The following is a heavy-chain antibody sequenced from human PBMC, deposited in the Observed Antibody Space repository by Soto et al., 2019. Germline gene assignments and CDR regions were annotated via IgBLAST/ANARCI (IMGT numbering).Heavy chain of an antibody. CDR1: GGSISSYY. CDR2: IYYSGST. D-gene: IGHD3-3*01. CDR3: ARWDDFWSGPIDY. Sequence: SETLSLTCTVSGGSISSYYWSWIRQPPGKGLEWIGYIYYSGSTNYNPSLKSRVTISVDTSKNQFSLKLSSVTAADTAVYYCARWDDFWSGPIDYWGQGTLVTVSS. V-gene: IGHV4-59*08. J-gene: IGHJ4*02.